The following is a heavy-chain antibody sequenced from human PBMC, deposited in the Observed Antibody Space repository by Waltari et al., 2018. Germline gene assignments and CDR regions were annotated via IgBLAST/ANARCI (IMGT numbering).Heavy chain of an antibody. D-gene: IGHD1-26*01. CDR1: GASVSSNSAA. J-gene: IGHJ4*02. V-gene: IGHV6-1*01. Sequence: QVQLQQSGPGLVKPSQTLSLTCAISGASVSSNSAAWHWIRQSPSRGLQWLGKTYYRSKWYNDYAVSVKSRIIINVDTSKNQFSLQLNSVTPDDTAVYYCASSAQFGFGYWGQGTLITVSS. CDR3: ASSAQFGFGY. CDR2: TYYRSKWYN.